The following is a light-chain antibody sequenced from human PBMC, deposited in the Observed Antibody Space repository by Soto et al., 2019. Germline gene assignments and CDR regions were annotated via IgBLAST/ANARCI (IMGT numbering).Light chain of an antibody. CDR2: GAS. Sequence: PGERATLSCRASQSLTTRSLAWYQQKPGQAPRLLIYGASSRATGIPDRFSGSGSGTDFTLTISRLEPEDFAVYSCQQYGSSPTFGQGTRLEMK. J-gene: IGKJ5*01. CDR3: QQYGSSPT. V-gene: IGKV3-20*01. CDR1: QSLTTRS.